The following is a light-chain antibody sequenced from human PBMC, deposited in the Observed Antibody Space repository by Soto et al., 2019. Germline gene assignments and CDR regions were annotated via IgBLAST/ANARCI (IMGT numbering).Light chain of an antibody. CDR1: RSDVGSYNL. Sequence: QSALTQPASVSGSPGQSITISCTGTRSDVGSYNLVSWYQHRPGKAPKLMIYEGSKRPSGVSNRFSGSGSANTASLTISGLQAEDEADYYCCSDAGSRTWVFGGGTNLTVL. V-gene: IGLV2-23*01. CDR2: EGS. CDR3: CSDAGSRTWV. J-gene: IGLJ3*02.